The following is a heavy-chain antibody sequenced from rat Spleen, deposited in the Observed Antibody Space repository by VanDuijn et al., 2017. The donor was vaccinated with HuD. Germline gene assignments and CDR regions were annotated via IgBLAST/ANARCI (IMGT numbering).Heavy chain of an antibody. J-gene: IGHJ2*01. Sequence: QVQLKESGPGLVQPSQTLSLTCTVSGFSLTSYDMHWVRQPPGKGLEWMGVIWNTGGTRYNSALKSRLSVSKDTSKSQVFLKMNSLQTEDTATYYCARDWSYNSGFDYWGQGVMVTVSS. D-gene: IGHD4-3*01. CDR2: IWNTGGT. CDR3: ARDWSYNSGFDY. V-gene: IGHV2-41*01. CDR1: GFSLTSYD.